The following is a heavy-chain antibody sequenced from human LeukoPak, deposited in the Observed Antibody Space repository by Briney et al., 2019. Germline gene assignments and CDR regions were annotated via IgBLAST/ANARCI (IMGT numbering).Heavy chain of an antibody. Sequence: PSETLSLTCTVSGGSISSGSYYWSWIRQPAGKGLEWIGRIYTSGSTNYNPSLKSRVTISVDTSKNQFSLKLSSVTAADTAVYYCARERSRKWFGELSNWFDPWGQGTLVTVSS. CDR1: GGSISSGSYY. J-gene: IGHJ5*02. V-gene: IGHV4-61*02. D-gene: IGHD3-10*01. CDR3: ARERSRKWFGELSNWFDP. CDR2: IYTSGST.